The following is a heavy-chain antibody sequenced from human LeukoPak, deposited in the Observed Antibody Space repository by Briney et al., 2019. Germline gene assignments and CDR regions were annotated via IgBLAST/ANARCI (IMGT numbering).Heavy chain of an antibody. J-gene: IGHJ4*02. D-gene: IGHD2-21*02. CDR1: GFTFSSYG. CDR3: AKSPNLSIVVVTAPLDY. V-gene: IGHV3-30*02. Sequence: GGSLRLSCAASGFTFSSYGMHWVRQAPGKGLEWVAFIRYDGSNKYYADSVKGRFTISRDNSKNTLYLQMNSLRAEDTAVYYCAKSPNLSIVVVTAPLDYWGQGTLVTVSS. CDR2: IRYDGSNK.